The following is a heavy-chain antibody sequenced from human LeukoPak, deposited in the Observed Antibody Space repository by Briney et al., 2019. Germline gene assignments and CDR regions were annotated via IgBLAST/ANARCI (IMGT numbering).Heavy chain of an antibody. Sequence: GESLKISCMGSGYSYTSYWIGWVRQMPGKGLEWMGIIYSGDSDTRYSPSFQGQVTISADKSISTAYLQWSSLKASDTAMYYCARQKRTYYYHSSGHTIDYWGQGTLVTVSS. CDR2: IYSGDSDT. V-gene: IGHV5-51*01. D-gene: IGHD3-22*01. J-gene: IGHJ4*02. CDR1: GYSYTSYW. CDR3: ARQKRTYYYHSSGHTIDY.